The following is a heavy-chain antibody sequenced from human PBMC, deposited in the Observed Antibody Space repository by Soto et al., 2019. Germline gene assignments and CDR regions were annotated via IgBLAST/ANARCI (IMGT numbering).Heavy chain of an antibody. CDR1: GYTFTSYE. Sequence: QVQLVQSGAEVKRPGASVKVSCKASGYTFTSYEINWVRQATGQGLEWMGWINPNSGNTGYVQKFQGRVTMTRNTSISTAYMELSSLRAEDTAVHYCAIPSSSGFDYWGQGTLVTVSS. CDR3: AIPSSSGFDY. CDR2: INPNSGNT. D-gene: IGHD6-19*01. J-gene: IGHJ4*02. V-gene: IGHV1-8*01.